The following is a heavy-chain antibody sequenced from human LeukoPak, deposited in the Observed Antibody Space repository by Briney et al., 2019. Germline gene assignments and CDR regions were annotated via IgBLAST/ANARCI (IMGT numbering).Heavy chain of an antibody. CDR2: IYYSGST. D-gene: IGHD3-22*01. Sequence: SETLSLTCTVSGGSISSYYWSWIRQPPGKGLEWIGYIYYSGSTNYNPSLKRRVTISVDTSKNQYSLKLRSVTAADTAVYYCARVGGITMIVVLITDAFDIWGQGTMVTVSS. V-gene: IGHV4-59*12. CDR1: GGSISSYY. CDR3: ARVGGITMIVVLITDAFDI. J-gene: IGHJ3*02.